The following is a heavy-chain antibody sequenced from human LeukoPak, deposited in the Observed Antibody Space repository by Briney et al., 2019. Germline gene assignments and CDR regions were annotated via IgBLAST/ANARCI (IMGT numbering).Heavy chain of an antibody. CDR1: AYSFSGYW. D-gene: IGHD2/OR15-2a*01. V-gene: IGHV5-51*01. Sequence: GESLKISCRGSAYSFSGYWIAWVRQMPGKGLEWMGIIFPSDSQTRYSPSFQGQVTISADKSIITAYLQWTGLKASDTAVYYCARLFCNSAKCEAGSPDFWRHWFDPWGQGTLVTVSS. J-gene: IGHJ5*02. CDR2: IFPSDSQT. CDR3: ARLFCNSAKCEAGSPDFWRHWFDP.